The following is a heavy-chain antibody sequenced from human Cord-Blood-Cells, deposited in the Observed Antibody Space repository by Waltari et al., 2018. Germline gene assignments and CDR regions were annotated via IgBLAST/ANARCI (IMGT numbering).Heavy chain of an antibody. CDR1: GGSISSNSYY. CDR3: ARPQGICSGGSCYSDAFDI. Sequence: QLQLQESGPGLVKPSETLSLTCTVSGGSISSNSYYWGWIRHPPGKGLEWIGSIDYSGSTYYNPSLKSRVTISVDTSKNQFSLKLSSVTAADTAVYYCARPQGICSGGSCYSDAFDIWGQGTMVTVSS. J-gene: IGHJ3*02. V-gene: IGHV4-39*01. D-gene: IGHD2-15*01. CDR2: IDYSGST.